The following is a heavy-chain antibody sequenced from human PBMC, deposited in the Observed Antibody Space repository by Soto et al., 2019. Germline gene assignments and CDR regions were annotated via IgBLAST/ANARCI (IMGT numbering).Heavy chain of an antibody. CDR1: GGSISSGGYY. CDR3: ARDSERTAMVTYFDL. CDR2: IYYSGST. Sequence: QVQLQESGPGLVKPSQTLSLTCTVSGGSISSGGYYWSRIRQHPGKGLEWIGYIYYSGSTYYNPSLKSRVTISVDTSKNQFSLKLSSVTAGDTAVYYCARDSERTAMVTYFDLWGRGTLVTVSS. D-gene: IGHD5-18*01. J-gene: IGHJ2*01. V-gene: IGHV4-31*03.